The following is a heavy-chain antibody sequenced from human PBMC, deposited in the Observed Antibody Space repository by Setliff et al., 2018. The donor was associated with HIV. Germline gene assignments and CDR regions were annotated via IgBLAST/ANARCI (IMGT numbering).Heavy chain of an antibody. CDR3: ARDVGLCGVDCWPYFYFDL. D-gene: IGHD2-21*02. J-gene: IGHJ2*01. Sequence: SETLSLTCAVYGGSFSGYYWSWIRQPPGKGLEWIGEINHSGSTNYNPSLKSRVTISVDTSKNQFSLKLSSMTAADTAVYYCARDVGLCGVDCWPYFYFDLWGRGNLVTVSS. CDR2: INHSGST. CDR1: GGSFSGYY. V-gene: IGHV4-34*01.